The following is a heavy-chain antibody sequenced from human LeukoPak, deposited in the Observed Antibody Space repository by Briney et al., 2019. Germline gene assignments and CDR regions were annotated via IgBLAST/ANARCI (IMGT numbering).Heavy chain of an antibody. V-gene: IGHV3-21*01. D-gene: IGHD1-14*01. CDR1: GFTFSNYY. J-gene: IGHJ4*02. CDR3: ARSPDFRYYFAY. CDR2: ISGSSSYI. Sequence: KPGGSLRLSCAASGFTFSNYYMNWVRQAPGKGLEWVSSISGSSSYIYYADSVKGRFTISRDNAKNTLYLQMNSLRVEDTAMYYCARSPDFRYYFAYWGQGTLVTVSS.